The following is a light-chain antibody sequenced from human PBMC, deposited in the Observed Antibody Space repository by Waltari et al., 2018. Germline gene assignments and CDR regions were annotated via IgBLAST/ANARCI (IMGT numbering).Light chain of an antibody. CDR3: QHLNT. Sequence: DIQLTQSPSFMSASVGDSVTITCRASQAINNYLAWYQQKPGKAPALLIYAVSTLRGGVPSRFSASGSGTEFSLTIRSLQPEDLATYFCQHLNTFGGGTKVEIK. J-gene: IGKJ4*01. CDR2: AVS. V-gene: IGKV1-9*01. CDR1: QAINNY.